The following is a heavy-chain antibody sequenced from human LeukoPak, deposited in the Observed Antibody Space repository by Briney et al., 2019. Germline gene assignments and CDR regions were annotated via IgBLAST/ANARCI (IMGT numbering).Heavy chain of an antibody. CDR3: ARYMIDWGSYDAFDI. CDR1: GGSISNHY. D-gene: IGHD3-22*01. J-gene: IGHJ3*02. V-gene: IGHV4-59*11. Sequence: KPSGTLSLTCTVSGGSISNHYCSWIRQPPGKGLEWIGYIENSGSPTYNPSLKSRVTISADTSRNQFSLKLSSVTSADTAVYYCARYMIDWGSYDAFDIWGQGAMVTVSS. CDR2: IENSGSP.